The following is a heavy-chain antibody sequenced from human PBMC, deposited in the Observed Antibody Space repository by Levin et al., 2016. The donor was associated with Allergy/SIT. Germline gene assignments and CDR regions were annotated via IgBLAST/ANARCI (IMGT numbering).Heavy chain of an antibody. CDR2: INPSGGST. CDR1: GYTFTSYY. CDR3: ARDNGGSDSSGYLYIPLTIDI. J-gene: IGHJ3*02. V-gene: IGHV1-46*01. D-gene: IGHD3-22*01. Sequence: ASVKVSCKASGYTFTSYYMHWVRQAPGQGLEWMGIINPSGGSTSYAQKFQGRVTMTRDTSTSTVYMELSSLRSEDTAVYYCARDNGGSDSSGYLYIPLTIDIWGQGTMVTVSS.